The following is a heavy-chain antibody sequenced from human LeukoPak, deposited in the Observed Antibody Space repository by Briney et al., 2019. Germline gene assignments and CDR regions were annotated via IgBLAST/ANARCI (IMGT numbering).Heavy chain of an antibody. CDR2: ISATSGNT. CDR1: GYTFTERG. D-gene: IGHD6-19*01. Sequence: ASVKVSCKASGYTFTERGISWMRHVPGQGREWMGWISATSGNTYYAQTFQDRVTMTTDASTSTAYMELRDLTADDTAVYYCGKGSTGWSRDPWGQGTLVTVSS. CDR3: GKGSTGWSRDP. J-gene: IGHJ5*02. V-gene: IGHV1-18*01.